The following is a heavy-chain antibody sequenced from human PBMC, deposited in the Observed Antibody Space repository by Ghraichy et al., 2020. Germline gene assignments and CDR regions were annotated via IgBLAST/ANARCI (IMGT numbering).Heavy chain of an antibody. Sequence: GESLRLSCAASGFTVTTNSMSWVRQAPGKGLERVSVIYSAGYAYYADSVKGRFTISRDTSKNTLYLHMNSLTAEDTAFYDCAGDPTGGSGFYSFNYWPQGTLVTVSS. CDR2: IYSAGYA. J-gene: IGHJ4*02. CDR3: AGDPTGGSGFYSFNY. CDR1: GFTVTTNS. V-gene: IGHV3-53*01. D-gene: IGHD6-19*01.